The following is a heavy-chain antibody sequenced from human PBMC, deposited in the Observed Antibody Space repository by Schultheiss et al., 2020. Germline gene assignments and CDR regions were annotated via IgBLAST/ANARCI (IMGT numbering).Heavy chain of an antibody. CDR2: LSGSGSGT. Sequence: GGSLRLSCTASGFTFNTYAMNWVRQAPGKGLEWVSGLSGSGSGTYYADSVKGRFTISRDNSKNTLYLQMNSLRVEDTAVYYCATYTSGTTRSFDYWGKGTLVTVSS. CDR1: GFTFNTYA. D-gene: IGHD2/OR15-2a*01. CDR3: ATYTSGTTRSFDY. J-gene: IGHJ4*02. V-gene: IGHV3-23*01.